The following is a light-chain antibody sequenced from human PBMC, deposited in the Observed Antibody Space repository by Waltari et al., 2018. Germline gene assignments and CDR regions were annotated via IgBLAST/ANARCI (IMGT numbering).Light chain of an antibody. Sequence: QSALTQPASVSGSPGQSITISCTGTSSDVGTYKRVSWYQQHPGKAPKPMIYAVSKRPSGVSDRFSGSKSGDMASLTISGLQPEDEAEYFCSSYAGSSKGVFGGGTKVTVL. V-gene: IGLV2-23*02. CDR3: SSYAGSSKGV. J-gene: IGLJ2*01. CDR1: SSDVGTYKR. CDR2: AVS.